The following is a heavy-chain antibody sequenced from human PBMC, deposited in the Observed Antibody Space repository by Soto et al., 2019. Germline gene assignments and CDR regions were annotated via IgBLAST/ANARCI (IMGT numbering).Heavy chain of an antibody. CDR1: GGSVSGGSYC. V-gene: IGHV4-61*01. D-gene: IGHD3-16*02. Sequence: QVQLQESGPGLVKPSETLSLTCTVSGGSVSGGSYCWSWIRQPPGKGLECIGYVYNSGSTTYYPSLKGRVTISVYTSKNQLSLVLSSVIAVDTVVYDCSRVSLTTRFDLWGRVTLVTVS. J-gene: IGHJ2*01. CDR2: VYNSGST. CDR3: SRVSLTTRFDL.